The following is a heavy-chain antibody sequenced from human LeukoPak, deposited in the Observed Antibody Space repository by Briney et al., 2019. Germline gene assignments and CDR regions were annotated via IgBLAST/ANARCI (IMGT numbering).Heavy chain of an antibody. J-gene: IGHJ4*02. Sequence: PGGSLRLSCAASGFTFDDYAMHWVRQAPGKGLEWVSGISNNGGYTYYADSVQGRFTISRDNSKSTLCLQMNSLRAEDTAVYYCAKQLGYCSDGSCYFPYWGQGNLVTVSS. CDR3: AKQLGYCSDGSCYFPY. CDR2: ISNNGGYT. D-gene: IGHD2-15*01. V-gene: IGHV3-23*01. CDR1: GFTFDDYA.